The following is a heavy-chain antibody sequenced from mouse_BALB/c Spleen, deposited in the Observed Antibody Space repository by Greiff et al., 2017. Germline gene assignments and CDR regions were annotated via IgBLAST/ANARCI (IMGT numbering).Heavy chain of an antibody. CDR3: ARRDTVVAHFDY. D-gene: IGHD1-1*01. CDR2: INSNGGST. J-gene: IGHJ2*01. V-gene: IGHV5-6-2*01. CDR1: GFTFSSYY. Sequence: EVKLVESGGGLVKPGGSLKLSCAASGFTFSSYYMSWVRQTPEKRLEWVAAINSNGGSTYYPDTVKGRFTLSRDNAKNTLYLQMSSLKSEDTALYYCARRDTVVAHFDYWGQGTTLTVSS.